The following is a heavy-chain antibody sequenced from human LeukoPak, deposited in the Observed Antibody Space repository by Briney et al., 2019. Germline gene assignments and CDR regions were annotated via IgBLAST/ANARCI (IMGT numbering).Heavy chain of an antibody. CDR2: IYYSGST. V-gene: IGHV4-59*12. CDR1: GGSFSGYY. J-gene: IGHJ4*02. D-gene: IGHD6-6*01. CDR3: ARETVPRQGSSPYFDY. Sequence: PSETLSLTCAVYGGSFSGYYWSWIRQPPGKGLEWIGYIYYSGSTNYNPSLKSRVTILVDTSKNQFSLKLSSVTAADTAVYYCARETVPRQGSSPYFDYWGQGTLVTVSS.